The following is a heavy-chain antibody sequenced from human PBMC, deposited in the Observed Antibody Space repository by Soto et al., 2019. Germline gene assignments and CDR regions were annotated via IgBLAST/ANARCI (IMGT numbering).Heavy chain of an antibody. CDR2: ISYDGSNK. V-gene: IGHV3-30*19. J-gene: IGHJ4*02. CDR1: GFAVGSYG. CDR3: ARDPPGH. Sequence: GGSLSLSCAASGFAVGSYGMHWFRQAPGKGLGWVAVISYDGSNKYYADSVKGRFTISRDNSTDTLYLQMNSLRAEDTAVHYCARDPPGHWGQGTLVTVAS.